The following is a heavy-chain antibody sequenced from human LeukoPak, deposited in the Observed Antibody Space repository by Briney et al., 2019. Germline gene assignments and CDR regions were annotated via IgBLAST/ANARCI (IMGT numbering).Heavy chain of an antibody. CDR2: ISSSGSTI. CDR1: GFTFSSYS. V-gene: IGHV3-48*02. D-gene: IGHD4-17*01. Sequence: GGSLILSCAASGFTFSSYSMNWVRQAPGKGLEWVSYISSSGSTIYYADSVKGRFTISRDNAKNSLYLQMNSLTDEDTAVYYCARVRAVTTFRDAFDIWGQGTMVTVSS. J-gene: IGHJ3*02. CDR3: ARVRAVTTFRDAFDI.